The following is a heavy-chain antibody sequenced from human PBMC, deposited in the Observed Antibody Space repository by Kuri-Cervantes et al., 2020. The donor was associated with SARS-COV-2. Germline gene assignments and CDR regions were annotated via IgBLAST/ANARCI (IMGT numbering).Heavy chain of an antibody. CDR2: INHSGST. V-gene: IGHV4-34*01. Sequence: GSLSLSCAVYGGSFSGYYWSWIRQPPGKGLEWIGEINHSGSTNYNPSLKSRVTISVDTSKNQFSLKLSSVTAADTAVYYCARGLLYYSSILPGRWGQGTLVTVSS. CDR1: GGSFSGYY. J-gene: IGHJ4*02. CDR3: ARGLLYYSSILPGR. D-gene: IGHD2-2*01.